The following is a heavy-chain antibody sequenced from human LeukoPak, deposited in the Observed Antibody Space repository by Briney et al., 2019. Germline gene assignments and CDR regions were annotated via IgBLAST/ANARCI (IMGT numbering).Heavy chain of an antibody. CDR3: ARTAANDY. Sequence: GGSLRLSCAASGFTFSSYAMTWVRQAPGKGLEWVSVTSESGDNTYYGDSVKGRFTVSRDNSKNTLYSQMNSLRAEDTAIYYCARTAANDYWGQGTLVTVSS. D-gene: IGHD6-13*01. V-gene: IGHV3-23*01. J-gene: IGHJ4*02. CDR1: GFTFSSYA. CDR2: TSESGDNT.